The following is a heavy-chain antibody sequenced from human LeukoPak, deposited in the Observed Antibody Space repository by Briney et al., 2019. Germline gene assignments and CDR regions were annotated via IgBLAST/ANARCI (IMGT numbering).Heavy chain of an antibody. J-gene: IGHJ5*02. Sequence: GGSLRLSCAAAGFTFNTYGMHWLRQAPGKGLEWVALIWYVGSNKYYADSVKGRFTISRDNSRDTLFLQMNSLRAEDTAVYYCARAGPRLCNWFDPWGQGTLVTVSS. CDR2: IWYVGSNK. CDR1: GFTFNTYG. CDR3: ARAGPRLCNWFDP. V-gene: IGHV3-33*01.